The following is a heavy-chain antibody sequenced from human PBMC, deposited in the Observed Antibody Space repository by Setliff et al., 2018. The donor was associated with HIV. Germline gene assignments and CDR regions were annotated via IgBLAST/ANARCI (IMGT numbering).Heavy chain of an antibody. D-gene: IGHD4-17*01. CDR3: VKDGDDRNGDYGAFDI. CDR2: INYDDNYE. J-gene: IGHJ3*02. V-gene: IGHV3-30*02. Sequence: GGYLRLYCAASRFTFSAHGMHWIRQAPGKGLEWVTFINYDDNYEYSADSVKGRFTSSRDNSKSTVDLQMTNLTAEDTAVDYCVKDGDDRNGDYGAFDIWGQGTMVTVSS. CDR1: RFTFSAHG.